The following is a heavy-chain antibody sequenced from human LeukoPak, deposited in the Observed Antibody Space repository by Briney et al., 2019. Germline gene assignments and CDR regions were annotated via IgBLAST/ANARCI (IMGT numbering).Heavy chain of an antibody. CDR3: ATNYYDSSRAASDY. V-gene: IGHV3-23*01. Sequence: GGSLRLSCAASGITFSNYAMNWVRRAPGKGLEWVSTISGSGGSAYYVDSVKGRFTISRDNSRNTQYLRMNSLRAEDTAVYYCATNYYDSSRAASDYWGQGTLVTVSS. D-gene: IGHD3-22*01. J-gene: IGHJ4*02. CDR1: GITFSNYA. CDR2: ISGSGGSA.